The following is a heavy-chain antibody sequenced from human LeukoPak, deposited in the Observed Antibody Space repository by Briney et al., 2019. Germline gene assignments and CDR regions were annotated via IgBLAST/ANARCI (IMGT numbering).Heavy chain of an antibody. CDR2: IKQDGSEK. CDR1: GFTFSNYW. CDR3: TTFSATSRRLTAALFDY. D-gene: IGHD1-14*01. V-gene: IGHV3-7*01. Sequence: PGGSLRLSCAASGFTFSNYWMSWVRQAPGKGLEWVANIKQDGSEKNYVNSVKGRFTISRDNAKNSLFLQMNSLRAEDTAVYYCTTFSATSRRLTAALFDYWGQGTLVTVSS. J-gene: IGHJ4*02.